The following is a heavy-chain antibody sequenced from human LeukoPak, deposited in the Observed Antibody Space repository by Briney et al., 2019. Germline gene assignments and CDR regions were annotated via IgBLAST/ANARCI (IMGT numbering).Heavy chain of an antibody. CDR1: GFTFSSYV. CDR3: ARMYTGMTTVVTAEYFQH. Sequence: GGSLRLSCAASGFTFSSYVMSWVRQAPGKGLEWVSGISGSGGTTYYADSVKGRFTISRDNAKNSLYLQMNSLRAEDTAVYYCARMYTGMTTVVTAEYFQHWGQGTLVTVSS. J-gene: IGHJ1*01. V-gene: IGHV3-23*01. D-gene: IGHD4-23*01. CDR2: ISGSGGTT.